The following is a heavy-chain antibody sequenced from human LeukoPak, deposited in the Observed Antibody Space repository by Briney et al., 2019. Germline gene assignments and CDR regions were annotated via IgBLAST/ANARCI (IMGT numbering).Heavy chain of an antibody. V-gene: IGHV4-59*06. D-gene: IGHD5-18*01. Sequence: SETLSLTCTVSGGSISSYYWSWIRQHPGKGLEWIGYIYYSGSTYYNPSLKSRVTISVDTSKNQFSLKLSSVTAADTAVYYCARVPTNIQLRFCFDYWGQGTLVTVSS. CDR1: GGSISSYY. CDR2: IYYSGST. J-gene: IGHJ4*02. CDR3: ARVPTNIQLRFCFDY.